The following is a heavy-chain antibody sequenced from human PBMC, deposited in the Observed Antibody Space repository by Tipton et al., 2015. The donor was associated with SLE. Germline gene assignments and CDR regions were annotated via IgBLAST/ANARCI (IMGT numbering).Heavy chain of an antibody. V-gene: IGHV4-34*01. Sequence: TLSLTCAVYGGSFSGYYWSWIRQPPGKGPEWIGEINRSGSTNYNPSLKSRVTISVDTSKNQFSLKLTSVTAADTAVYYCARVLFSIVAIPGTIYYYSYMDVWDKGTTVTVSS. J-gene: IGHJ6*03. CDR2: INRSGST. CDR3: ARVLFSIVAIPGTIYYYSYMDV. D-gene: IGHD3-10*01. CDR1: GGSFSGYY.